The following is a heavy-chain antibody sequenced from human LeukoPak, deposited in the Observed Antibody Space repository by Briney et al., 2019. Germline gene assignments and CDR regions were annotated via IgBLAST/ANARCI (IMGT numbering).Heavy chain of an antibody. CDR1: GGSISSYY. CDR2: IYTSGST. CDR3: ARTVYGDYDY. V-gene: IGHV4-4*09. Sequence: SETLSLTCTVSGGSISSYYWSWIRQPPGKGLEWIGYIYTSGSTNYNPSLKSRVTISVDTSKNQFSLKLSSVTAADTAVYYCARTVYGDYDYWGQGTLVTVSS. D-gene: IGHD4-17*01. J-gene: IGHJ4*02.